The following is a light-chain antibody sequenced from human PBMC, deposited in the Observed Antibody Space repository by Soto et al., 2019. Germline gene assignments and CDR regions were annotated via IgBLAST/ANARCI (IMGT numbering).Light chain of an antibody. Sequence: PATLSSFPGDRVTLSCRASQYINTRLAWYQHRPGQAPRLLIYQTSLRAAGIPARFSASGSGTDFTLTISDVQPEDFALYYCHQRQSWPRTFGQGTKVDIK. CDR3: HQRQSWPRT. CDR1: QYINTR. J-gene: IGKJ1*01. CDR2: QTS. V-gene: IGKV3-11*01.